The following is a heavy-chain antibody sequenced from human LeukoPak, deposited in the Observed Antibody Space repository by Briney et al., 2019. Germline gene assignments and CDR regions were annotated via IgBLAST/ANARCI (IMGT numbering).Heavy chain of an antibody. CDR3: ARAPSSSAVAALPRYYWFDP. Sequence: ASVKVSCKASGYTFTSYDINWVRQATGQGLEWMGWMNPNSGNTGYAQKFQGRVTMTRSTSISTAYMELSSLRSEDTAVYYCARAPSSSAVAALPRYYWFDPWGQGTLVTVSS. V-gene: IGHV1-8*02. D-gene: IGHD6-19*01. CDR2: MNPNSGNT. CDR1: GYTFTSYD. J-gene: IGHJ5*02.